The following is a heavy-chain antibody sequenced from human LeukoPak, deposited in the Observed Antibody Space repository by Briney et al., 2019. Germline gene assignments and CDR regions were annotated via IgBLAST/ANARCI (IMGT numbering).Heavy chain of an antibody. D-gene: IGHD3-9*01. Sequence: GGSLRLSCAASGFTFSSFGMHWVRQGPGKGLEWVSVLSYYGHKAHYADSVKGRFTISRDNSKNTLYLQMNSLSADDTAIYYCAKEGRYFDWLDFWGQGTLVTSST. V-gene: IGHV3-30*18. J-gene: IGHJ4*02. CDR2: LSYYGHKA. CDR1: GFTFSSFG. CDR3: AKEGRYFDWLDF.